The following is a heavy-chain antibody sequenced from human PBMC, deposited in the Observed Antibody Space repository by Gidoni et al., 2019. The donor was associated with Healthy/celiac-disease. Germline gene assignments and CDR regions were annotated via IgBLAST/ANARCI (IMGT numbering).Heavy chain of an antibody. CDR1: GGSFSGYY. J-gene: IGHJ4*02. D-gene: IGHD5-18*01. CDR3: ASADTAMAYFDY. Sequence: QVQLQQWGAGLLKPSETLSLTCAVYGGSFSGYYWSWIRQPPGKGLAWIGEINHSGSTNYHPSLKSRVTISVDTSKNQFSLKLSSVTAADTAVYYCASADTAMAYFDYWGQGTLVTVSS. V-gene: IGHV4-34*01. CDR2: INHSGST.